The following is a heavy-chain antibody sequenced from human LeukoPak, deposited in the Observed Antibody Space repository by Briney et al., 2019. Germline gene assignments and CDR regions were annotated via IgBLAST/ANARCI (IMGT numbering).Heavy chain of an antibody. J-gene: IGHJ4*02. CDR1: GGSISSGGYY. CDR2: IYHSGST. CDR3: ARDFFSSGYYSSLGY. D-gene: IGHD3-22*01. V-gene: IGHV4-30-2*01. Sequence: SETLSLTCTVSGGSISSGGYYWSWIRQPPGKGLEWIGYIYHSGSTYYNPSLKSRVIISVDTSKNQFSLKLSSVTAADTAVYYCARDFFSSGYYSSLGYWGRGTLVTVSS.